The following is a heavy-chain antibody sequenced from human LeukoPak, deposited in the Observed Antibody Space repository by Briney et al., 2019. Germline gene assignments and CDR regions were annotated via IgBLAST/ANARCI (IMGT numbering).Heavy chain of an antibody. D-gene: IGHD3-22*01. CDR3: ARSSDYYSPFDY. CDR1: GYTFTGYF. CDR2: INPNSGGT. J-gene: IGHJ4*02. V-gene: IGHV1-2*02. Sequence: ASVKVSCTASGYTFTGYFMHWVRQAPGQGLEWMGWINPNSGGTNYAQKFKGRVTMTTDTSISTAYTELSRLISDDTAVYYCARSSDYYSPFDYWGQGTLVTASS.